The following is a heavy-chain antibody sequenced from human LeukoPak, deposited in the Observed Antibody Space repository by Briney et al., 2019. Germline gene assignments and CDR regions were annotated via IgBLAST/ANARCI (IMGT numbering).Heavy chain of an antibody. D-gene: IGHD3-10*01. V-gene: IGHV3-23*01. Sequence: HSGGSLRLSCAASGFTFSGYAMSWVRQAPGKGLEWVSAISGSGGSTYYADSVKGRFTISRDNSKNTLYLQMNSLRAEDTAVYYCAKIPGRTVLGGFDYWGQGTLVTVSS. CDR3: AKIPGRTVLGGFDY. J-gene: IGHJ4*02. CDR1: GFTFSGYA. CDR2: ISGSGGST.